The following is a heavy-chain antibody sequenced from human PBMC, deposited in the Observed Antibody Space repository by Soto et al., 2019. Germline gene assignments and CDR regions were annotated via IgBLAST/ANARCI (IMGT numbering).Heavy chain of an antibody. J-gene: IGHJ5*02. CDR1: GFTFSSYA. CDR3: ANYNYYEASGPS. D-gene: IGHD3-22*01. V-gene: IGHV3-23*01. CDR2: ISGSGGNT. Sequence: EVQLLESGGGLVQPGGYLRLSCAASGFTFSSYAMSWVRQATGKGLEWVSAISGSGGNTYYADSVKGRFTISRDNSKNTLYLQMNSLRAEDTAVYYCANYNYYEASGPSWGQGTLVTVSS.